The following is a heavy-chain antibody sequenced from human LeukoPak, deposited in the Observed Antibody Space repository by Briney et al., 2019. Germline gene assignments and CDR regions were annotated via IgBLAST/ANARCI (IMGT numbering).Heavy chain of an antibody. CDR1: GFTFSNFA. J-gene: IGHJ4*02. CDR3: APDLRSADWSLDD. D-gene: IGHD3-9*01. CDR2: ISDSGGST. Sequence: PGGSLRLSCAASGFTFSNFAMSWVRQAPGKGLEWVSLISDSGGSTKYADSVKGRFIISRDNSRGTLYLQMSSLRAEDTALYYCAPDLRSADWSLDDWGQGALVTVSS. V-gene: IGHV3-23*01.